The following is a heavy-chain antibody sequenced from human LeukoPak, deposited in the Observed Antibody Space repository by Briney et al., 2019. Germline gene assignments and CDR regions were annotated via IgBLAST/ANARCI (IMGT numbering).Heavy chain of an antibody. CDR1: GFTFSSYS. Sequence: PGGSLRLSCAASGFTFSSYSMNWVRQAPGKGLEWDSSISSSSNYIYYADSVKGRFTISRDNAKNSLYLQMNSLRAEDTAVYYCARGPYGGHSQDYFDYWGQGTLVTVSS. J-gene: IGHJ4*02. CDR2: ISSSSNYI. V-gene: IGHV3-21*01. D-gene: IGHD4-23*01. CDR3: ARGPYGGHSQDYFDY.